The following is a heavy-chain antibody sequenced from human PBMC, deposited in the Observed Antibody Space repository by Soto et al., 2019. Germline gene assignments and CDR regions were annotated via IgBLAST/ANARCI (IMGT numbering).Heavy chain of an antibody. J-gene: IGHJ4*01. CDR1: GDTFSQYG. Sequence: VQLVQSGAEVRKPGSSVKVSCKASGDTFSQYGITWLRQAPGQGFEWMGEIFPVFATVNYAQSFQDRALITADESTSTAFIDLSSLTPDDTAMYYCARKRGIGEAGAMAFDYWGHGTLVTVSS. V-gene: IGHV1-69*12. D-gene: IGHD6-13*01. CDR3: ARKRGIGEAGAMAFDY. CDR2: IFPVFATV.